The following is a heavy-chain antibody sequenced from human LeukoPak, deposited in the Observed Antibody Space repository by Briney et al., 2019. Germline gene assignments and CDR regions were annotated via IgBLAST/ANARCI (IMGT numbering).Heavy chain of an antibody. J-gene: IGHJ5*02. CDR3: ARRRHILHWFDP. V-gene: IGHV4-59*01. D-gene: IGHD2-21*01. CDR1: GGSISTYY. Sequence: SETLFLTCTVSGGSISTYYWSWIRQPPGKGLEWIGYFYYSGSTNYNPSLKSRVTISVDTSKNQFSLKLSSVTAADTALYYCARRRHILHWFDPWGQGTLVTVSS. CDR2: FYYSGST.